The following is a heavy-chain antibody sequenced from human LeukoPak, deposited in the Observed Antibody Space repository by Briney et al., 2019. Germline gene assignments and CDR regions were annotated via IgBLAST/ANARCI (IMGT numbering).Heavy chain of an antibody. CDR1: GGSISSYY. CDR3: ARGHVDTAMVTYFDY. J-gene: IGHJ4*02. D-gene: IGHD5-18*01. CDR2: INHSGST. V-gene: IGHV4-34*01. Sequence: SETLSLTCTVSGGSISSYYWSWIRQPPGKGLEWIGEINHSGSTNYNPSLKSRVTISVDTSKNQFSLKLSSVTAADTAVYYCARGHVDTAMVTYFDYWGQGTLVTVSS.